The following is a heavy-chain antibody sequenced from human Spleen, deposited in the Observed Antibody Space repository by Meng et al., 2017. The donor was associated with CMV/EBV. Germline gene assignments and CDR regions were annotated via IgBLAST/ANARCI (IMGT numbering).Heavy chain of an antibody. J-gene: IGHJ6*02. D-gene: IGHD6-6*01. V-gene: IGHV1-24*01. CDR2: FDPEDGET. CDR3: ATPEGGINSRPYYVLDV. CDR1: GKTLTEAS. Sequence: ASVKVSCKVSGKTLTEASMHWVRQAPGKGLEWRGGFDPEDGETIYAEKFQGRVTMTEDTSTDTAYMELSSLTSDDTAVYYCATPEGGINSRPYYVLDVWGQGTTVTVSS.